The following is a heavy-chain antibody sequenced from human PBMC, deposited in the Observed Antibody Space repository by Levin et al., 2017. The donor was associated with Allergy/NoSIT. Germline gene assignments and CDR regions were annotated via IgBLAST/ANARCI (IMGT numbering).Heavy chain of an antibody. CDR1: GGSIGSGTYY. J-gene: IGHJ4*02. CDR2: IYYSGST. D-gene: IGHD1-14*01. CDR3: ARPQYNAFDY. V-gene: IGHV4-39*01. Sequence: GSLRLSCSVSGGSIGSGTYYWGWIRQPPGKGLEWIGMIYYSGSTYYNPSLESRLTISVDTSKNQFSLKLSSVTAADTAVYYCARPQYNAFDYWGQGTLVTVSS.